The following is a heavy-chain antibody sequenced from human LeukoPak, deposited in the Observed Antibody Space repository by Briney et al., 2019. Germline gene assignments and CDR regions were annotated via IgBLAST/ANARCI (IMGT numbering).Heavy chain of an antibody. CDR2: MNPNSGNT. J-gene: IGHJ4*02. CDR3: ARGRGTRTTRNYFDY. CDR1: GYTFTSYD. D-gene: IGHD1-14*01. V-gene: IGHV1-8*01. Sequence: ASVKVSCKASGYTFTSYDINWVRQATGQGLEWMGWMNPNSGNTGYAQKFQGRVTMTRSTSISTAYMELSSLRSEDTAVYFCARGRGTRTTRNYFDYWGQGTLVTVSS.